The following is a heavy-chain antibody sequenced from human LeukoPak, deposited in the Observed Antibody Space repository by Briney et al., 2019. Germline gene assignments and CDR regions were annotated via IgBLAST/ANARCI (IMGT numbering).Heavy chain of an antibody. CDR3: ARDLDWILFDY. V-gene: IGHV3-74*03. J-gene: IGHJ4*02. D-gene: IGHD3-9*01. CDR1: GFTFSTYW. Sequence: GGSLRLSCAASGFTFSTYWMHWVRQAPGKGLVWVARIRPEGTTTAYADSVKGRFTISRDNAKHTLILQMNSLSAEDTAVYYCARDLDWILFDYWGQGTLVTVSS. CDR2: IRPEGTTT.